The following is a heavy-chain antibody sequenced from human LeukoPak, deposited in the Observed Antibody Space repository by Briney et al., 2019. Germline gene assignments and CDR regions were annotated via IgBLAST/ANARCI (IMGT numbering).Heavy chain of an antibody. V-gene: IGHV4-39*01. CDR1: GGSISSSSYY. D-gene: IGHD6-19*01. Sequence: SETLSLTCTVSGGSISSSSYYWGWIRQPPGKGLEWMGSIYYSGSTYYNPSLKRRVTISVDPPKNQSSLNLTSVTAAEPPVYYCARIPVAGIIRGDYYYYGMAVWGQGTTVTVSS. CDR3: ARIPVAGIIRGDYYYYGMAV. J-gene: IGHJ6*02. CDR2: IYYSGST.